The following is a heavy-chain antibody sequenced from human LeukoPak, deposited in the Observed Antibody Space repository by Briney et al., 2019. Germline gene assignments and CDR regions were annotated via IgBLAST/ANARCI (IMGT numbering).Heavy chain of an antibody. Sequence: ASVKVSCKASGYTFTTYYIHWVRQAPGQGLEWMGIINPSGGSTRYAQKFQGRVTMTGDTSTSTVYMELSSLRSEDTAVYYCARFFTPQWLDLGGYYYYGMDVWGQGTTVTVSS. D-gene: IGHD6-19*01. CDR1: GYTFTTYY. CDR3: ARFFTPQWLDLGGYYYYGMDV. J-gene: IGHJ6*02. CDR2: INPSGGST. V-gene: IGHV1-46*01.